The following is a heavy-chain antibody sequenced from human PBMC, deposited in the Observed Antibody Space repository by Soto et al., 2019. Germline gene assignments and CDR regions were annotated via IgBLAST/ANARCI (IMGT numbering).Heavy chain of an antibody. V-gene: IGHV3-23*01. CDR3: AKEGQQLGGGYFDY. CDR2: ISGSGGST. CDR1: GFTFSSYA. D-gene: IGHD6-13*01. Sequence: EVQLLESGGGLVQPGGSLRLSCAASGFTFSSYAMSWVRQAPGKGLEWVSGISGSGGSTYYADSVKGRFTISRDNSKNTVYLKMNSLRAEDTAVYYCAKEGQQLGGGYFDYWGQGTLVTVSS. J-gene: IGHJ4*02.